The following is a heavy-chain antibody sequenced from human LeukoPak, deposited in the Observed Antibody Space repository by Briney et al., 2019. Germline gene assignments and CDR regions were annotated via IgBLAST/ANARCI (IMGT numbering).Heavy chain of an antibody. CDR3: AREARITMIVVVTTDAFDI. CDR2: IIPILGIA. Sequence: ASVKVSCKASAGTFSSYAISWVRQAPGQGLEWMGRIIPILGIANYAQKFQGRVTITADKSTSTAYMELSSLRSEDTAVYYCAREARITMIVVVTTDAFDIWGQGTMVTVSS. CDR1: AGTFSSYA. J-gene: IGHJ3*02. D-gene: IGHD3-22*01. V-gene: IGHV1-69*04.